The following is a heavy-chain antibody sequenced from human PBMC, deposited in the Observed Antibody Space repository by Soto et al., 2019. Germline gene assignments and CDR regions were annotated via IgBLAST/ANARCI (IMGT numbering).Heavy chain of an antibody. CDR1: GFTVSSSH. CDR2: IYSSGGT. CDR3: AGDWNGDMVFEY. J-gene: IGHJ4*02. V-gene: IGHV3-66*01. D-gene: IGHD1-1*01. Sequence: EVQLGESGGDLVQPGGSLSLSCEASGFTVSSSHMTWVRQAPGKGLEWVSIIYSSGGTYHADSVKGRITTSRDNSKDTVYLQLNSLRAEDTAVYYCAGDWNGDMVFEYWGQGTLVTVSS.